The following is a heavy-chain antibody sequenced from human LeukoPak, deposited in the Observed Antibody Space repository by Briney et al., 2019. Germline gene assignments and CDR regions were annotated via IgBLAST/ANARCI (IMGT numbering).Heavy chain of an antibody. CDR3: ARSSIIAAAGPYYFDY. CDR2: IIPIFGTA. CDR1: GGTFSSYA. V-gene: IGHV1-69*06. D-gene: IGHD6-13*01. Sequence: SVKVSCKASGGTFSSYAISWVRQAPGQGLGWMGGIIPIFGTANYAQKFQGRVTITADKSTTTAYMELSSLRSEDTAVYYCARSSIIAAAGPYYFDYWGQGTLVTVSS. J-gene: IGHJ4*02.